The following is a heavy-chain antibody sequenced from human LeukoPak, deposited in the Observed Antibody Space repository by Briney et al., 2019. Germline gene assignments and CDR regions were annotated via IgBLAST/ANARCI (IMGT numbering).Heavy chain of an antibody. V-gene: IGHV3-21*01. J-gene: IGHJ4*02. Sequence: SGGSLRLSCAGSGFIVSSNYMSWVRQAPGKGLEWVSSISSSSSYIYYADSVKGRFTISRDNAKNSLYLQMNSLRAEDTAVYYCARAGRFPCSGGSCYYFDYWGQGTLVTVSS. CDR3: ARAGRFPCSGGSCYYFDY. CDR1: GFIVSSNY. D-gene: IGHD2-15*01. CDR2: ISSSSSYI.